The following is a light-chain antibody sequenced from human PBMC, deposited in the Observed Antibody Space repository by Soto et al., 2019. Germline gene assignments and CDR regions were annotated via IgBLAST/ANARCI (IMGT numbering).Light chain of an antibody. CDR1: QSVGSF. J-gene: IGKJ5*01. Sequence: EIVLTQSPATLSLSPGERATLSCRASQSVGSFLACYQQKPGEAPRLLIYDTSIRATGIPARFSGSGSGTDFTLTISSLEPEDFAVYYCQQRNSWPPTFTFGQGTRLEI. V-gene: IGKV3-11*01. CDR2: DTS. CDR3: QQRNSWPPTFT.